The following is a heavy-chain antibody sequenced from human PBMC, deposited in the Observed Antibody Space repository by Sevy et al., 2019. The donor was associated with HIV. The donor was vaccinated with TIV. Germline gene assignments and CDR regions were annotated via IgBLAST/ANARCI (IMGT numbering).Heavy chain of an antibody. CDR1: GGSISSYY. V-gene: IGHV4-4*07. J-gene: IGHJ3*02. D-gene: IGHD6-19*01. Sequence: SETLSLTCTVSGGSISSYYWSWIRQPAGKGLEWIGRIYTSGSTNYNPSLKSRVTMSVDTSKNQFSLKLSSVTAADTALYYCAREWKVAAARRVAVAGTVAFDIWGQGTMVTISS. CDR3: AREWKVAAARRVAVAGTVAFDI. CDR2: IYTSGST.